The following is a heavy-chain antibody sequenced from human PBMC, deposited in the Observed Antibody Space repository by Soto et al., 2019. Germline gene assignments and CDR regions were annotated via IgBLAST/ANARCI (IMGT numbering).Heavy chain of an antibody. CDR1: GVSVRSSY. J-gene: IGHJ4*02. CDR2: IHDSGIT. Sequence: SETLSLTCTVSGVSVRSSYWSWIRQPPGKGLEWIGYIHDSGITNYNPSLKSRVTMSVDTSKNQVSLNLNSVTAADTAVYYCARGGWYLDYWGQGTLVTVSS. V-gene: IGHV4-59*02. CDR3: ARGGWYLDY. D-gene: IGHD6-19*01.